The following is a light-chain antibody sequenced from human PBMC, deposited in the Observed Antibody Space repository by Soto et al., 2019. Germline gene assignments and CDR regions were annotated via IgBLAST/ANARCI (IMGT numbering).Light chain of an antibody. J-gene: IGKJ5*01. CDR2: DAS. CDR1: Y. Sequence: VLTQSPVTLSLSPGERATLSCSYLAWYQQKPGQASRLLIYDASTRAPGIPDRFSGSGSGTDFTLTVSKLEPEDFAVYYCQQYGSSPATFGQGTRLEI. V-gene: IGKV3-20*01. CDR3: QQYGSSPAT.